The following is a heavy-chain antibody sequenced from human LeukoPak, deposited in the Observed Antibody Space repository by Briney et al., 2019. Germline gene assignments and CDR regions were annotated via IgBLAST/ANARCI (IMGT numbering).Heavy chain of an antibody. D-gene: IGHD1-26*01. V-gene: IGHV4-4*02. CDR3: SRESGPFCPFGY. Sequence: SGTLSLTCGVSGGSISGTNWWSWVRQPPGQGLEWIGEISLAGQTNFNPSLNGRVTMSLDKSSNKLYLHLTTLTAADTAPYFCSRESGPFCPFGYWGQGTLVIVSS. CDR2: ISLAGQT. CDR1: GGSISGTNW. J-gene: IGHJ4*02.